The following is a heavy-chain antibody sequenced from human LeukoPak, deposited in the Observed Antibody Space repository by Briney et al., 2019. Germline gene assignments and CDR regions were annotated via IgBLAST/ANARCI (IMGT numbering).Heavy chain of an antibody. Sequence: PGGSLRLSCSASGFTFKSYWMHWVRQAPGKGLVWVSRIKNDGSSTTYADSVKGRFTISRDNAKNTLYLQMNSLRVEDTAVYYCVKDDYGRNWGQGTLVTVPS. CDR3: VKDDYGRN. V-gene: IGHV3-74*01. D-gene: IGHD4-17*01. J-gene: IGHJ4*02. CDR1: GFTFKSYW. CDR2: IKNDGSST.